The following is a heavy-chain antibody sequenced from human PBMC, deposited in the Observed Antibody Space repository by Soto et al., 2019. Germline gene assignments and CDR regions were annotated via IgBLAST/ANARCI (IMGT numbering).Heavy chain of an antibody. Sequence: GGSLRLSCEASGFNFNNYGMHWVRQAPGKGLQWVAVIWHDGSKEYYTDSVKGRFTISRDNPKNTLSLLLNSLTSEDTAVYYCARDRISFCSSTSCPLVYYGLDVWGRGTTVTVSS. CDR1: GFNFNNYG. V-gene: IGHV3-33*01. CDR3: ARDRISFCSSTSCPLVYYGLDV. CDR2: IWHDGSKE. D-gene: IGHD2-2*01. J-gene: IGHJ6*02.